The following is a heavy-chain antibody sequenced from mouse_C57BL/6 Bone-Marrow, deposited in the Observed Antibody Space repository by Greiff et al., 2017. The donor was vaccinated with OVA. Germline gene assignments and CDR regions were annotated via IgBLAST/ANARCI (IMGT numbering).Heavy chain of an antibody. Sequence: VQLQQSGPELVKPGASVKISCKASGYSFTGYYMNWVKQSPEKRLEWIGEINPSTGGTTSNQKFKAKATLTVDKSSSTAYMQLTSLTSEDSAVYYCARGGTSPFAYWGQETLVTVSA. D-gene: IGHD4-1*01. J-gene: IGHJ3*01. CDR3: ARGGTSPFAY. CDR1: GYSFTGYY. CDR2: INPSTGGT. V-gene: IGHV1-42*01.